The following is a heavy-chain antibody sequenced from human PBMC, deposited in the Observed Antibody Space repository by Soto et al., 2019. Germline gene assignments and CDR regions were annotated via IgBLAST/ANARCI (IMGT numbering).Heavy chain of an antibody. V-gene: IGHV1-2*02. D-gene: IGHD1-7*01. J-gene: IGHJ6*02. Sequence: ASVKVSCKASGYTFTGYYMHWVRQAPGQGLEWMGWINPNSGGTNYAQKFQGRVTMTRDTSISTAYMELSRLRSDDTAVYYCARNRRITRTTRSSSETMDIWGQGTTVTVSS. CDR2: INPNSGGT. CDR1: GYTFTGYY. CDR3: ARNRRITRTTRSSSETMDI.